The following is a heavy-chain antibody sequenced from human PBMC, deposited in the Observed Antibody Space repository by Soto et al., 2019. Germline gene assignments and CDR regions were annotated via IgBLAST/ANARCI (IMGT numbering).Heavy chain of an antibody. J-gene: IGHJ3*02. CDR3: ARYNWNDGVAFDI. CDR1: GGSISSHY. D-gene: IGHD1-1*01. V-gene: IGHV4-59*11. Sequence: PSETLSLTCTVSGGSISSHYWSWIRQPPGKGLEWIGYIYYSGSTNYNPSLKSRVTISVDTSKNQFSLKLSSVTAADTAVYYCARYNWNDGVAFDIWGQGTMVTVSS. CDR2: IYYSGST.